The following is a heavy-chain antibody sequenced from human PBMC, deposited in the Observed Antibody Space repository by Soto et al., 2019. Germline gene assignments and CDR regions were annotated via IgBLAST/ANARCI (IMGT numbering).Heavy chain of an antibody. Sequence: PGGSLRLSCAASGFTFTSYGMHWVRQAPGKGLEWMALILHDGSAEYYADSVKGRFTISRDNSKNTLYLQMNSLRAEDTAVYYCAKALGRFGELSFDYWGQGTLVTVSS. V-gene: IGHV3-30*18. CDR2: ILHDGSAE. CDR3: AKALGRFGELSFDY. D-gene: IGHD3-10*01. CDR1: GFTFTSYG. J-gene: IGHJ4*02.